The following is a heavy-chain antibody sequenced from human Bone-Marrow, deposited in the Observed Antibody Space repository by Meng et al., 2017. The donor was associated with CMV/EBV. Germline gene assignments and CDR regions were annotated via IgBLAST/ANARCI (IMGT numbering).Heavy chain of an antibody. CDR3: ARGGPDIVVVPAARGNLDD. J-gene: IGHJ4*02. D-gene: IGHD2-2*01. Sequence: ASVKVSCKASGYTFSSYDINWVRQATGQGLEWMGWMNPNSGNTGYAQKFQGRVTLTRNTSISTAYMELSDLRSEDTAVYYCARGGPDIVVVPAARGNLDDWGQGTMVTVSS. CDR2: MNPNSGNT. CDR1: GYTFSSYD. V-gene: IGHV1-8*01.